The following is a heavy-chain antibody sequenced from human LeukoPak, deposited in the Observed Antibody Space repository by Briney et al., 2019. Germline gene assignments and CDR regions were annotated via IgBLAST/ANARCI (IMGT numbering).Heavy chain of an antibody. V-gene: IGHV3-53*04. Sequence: GGSLRLSCAASGFTVSSNYMSWVGQAPGKGLEWVSVIYSGGSTYYADSVKGRFTISRHNSKNTLYLQMNSLRAEDTAVYYCARAIPGDYAGSAYYYWGQGTLVTVSS. J-gene: IGHJ4*02. CDR3: ARAIPGDYAGSAYYY. D-gene: IGHD4-17*01. CDR2: IYSGGST. CDR1: GFTVSSNY.